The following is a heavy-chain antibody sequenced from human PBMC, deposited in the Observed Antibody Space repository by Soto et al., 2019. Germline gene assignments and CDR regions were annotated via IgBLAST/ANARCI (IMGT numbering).Heavy chain of an antibody. CDR1: GFTFSSYG. CDR2: IWYDGSSK. J-gene: IGHJ4*02. D-gene: IGHD3-22*01. V-gene: IGHV3-33*01. CDR3: ARGQFDDSSGGFDY. Sequence: QVQLVESGGGVVQPGRSLRLSCAASGFTFSSYGMHWVRQAPGKGLEWVAVIWYDGSSKYYADSVKGRFTISRDKSKNTLYLQMNSLRAEDTAVYYCARGQFDDSSGGFDYWGQGTLVTVSS.